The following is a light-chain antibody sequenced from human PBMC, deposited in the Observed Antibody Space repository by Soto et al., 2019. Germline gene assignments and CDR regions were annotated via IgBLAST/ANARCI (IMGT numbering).Light chain of an antibody. V-gene: IGKV3D-15*01. CDR1: HMVGSD. J-gene: IGKJ1*01. Sequence: EIVLTQFPGTLSLSPWEGATLSCRASHMVGSDYIVWYQQKPGQAPRLLIYGASTRAAGIPDRFSGSGSGTEFTLTISSLQSEDFAVYYCHQYNNWPPWTFGQGTKVDIK. CDR3: HQYNNWPPWT. CDR2: GAS.